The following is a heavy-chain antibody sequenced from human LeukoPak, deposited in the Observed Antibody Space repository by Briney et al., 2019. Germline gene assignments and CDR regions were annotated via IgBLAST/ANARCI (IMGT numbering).Heavy chain of an antibody. J-gene: IGHJ4*02. D-gene: IGHD6-19*01. CDR3: ARLTRLRTVAGRYFDY. CDR1: GGSISSSSYY. Sequence: PSETLSLTCTVSGGSISSSSYYWGWIRQPPGKGLEWNGSIYYSGSIYYNPSLKSRVTISVGTSKNQFSLKLSSVTAADTAVYYCARLTRLRTVAGRYFDYWGQGTLVTVSS. V-gene: IGHV4-39*01. CDR2: IYYSGSI.